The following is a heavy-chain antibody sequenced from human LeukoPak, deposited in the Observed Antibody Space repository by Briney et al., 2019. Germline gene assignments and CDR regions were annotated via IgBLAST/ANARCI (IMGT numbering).Heavy chain of an antibody. V-gene: IGHV3-7*01. CDR2: IKQDGSEK. CDR3: ARRQGDYDSSGYYYLD. D-gene: IGHD3-22*01. CDR1: GFTFSSYW. Sequence: GTSLRLSCAASGFTFSSYWMNWVRQAPGKGLEWVANIKQDGSEKYYVDSVKGRFTISRDNAKNSLYLQMNSLRAEDTAVYYCARRQGDYDSSGYYYLDWGQGTLVTVSS. J-gene: IGHJ4*02.